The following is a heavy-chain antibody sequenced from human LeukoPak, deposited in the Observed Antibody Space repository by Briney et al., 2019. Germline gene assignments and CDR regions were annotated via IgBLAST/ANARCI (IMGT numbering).Heavy chain of an antibody. V-gene: IGHV3-21*04. Sequence: PGGSLRLSCAASAVIFSNYIMNWFRQAPGKGLEWVSSISSSSSYIYYSDSVKGRFTISRDNAKNLLYLQMNSLRAEDTAVYYCARELVQHLDPWGQGTLVTVSS. J-gene: IGHJ5*02. CDR1: AVIFSNYI. D-gene: IGHD6-13*01. CDR3: ARELVQHLDP. CDR2: ISSSSSYI.